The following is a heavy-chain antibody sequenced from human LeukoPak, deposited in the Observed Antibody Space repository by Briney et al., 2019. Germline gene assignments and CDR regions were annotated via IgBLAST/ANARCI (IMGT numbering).Heavy chain of an antibody. D-gene: IGHD4-11*01. CDR2: IHGGGST. CDR1: GFTFSSYS. Sequence: GGSLRLSCAASGFTFSSYSMNWVRQAPGKGLEWVSGIHGGGSTHYADSVKGRFTLSRDISMNTLYLQMNSLRADDTAVYYCARGGQLTRVEYYFDYWGQGTLVTVSS. CDR3: ARGGQLTRVEYYFDY. V-gene: IGHV3-53*01. J-gene: IGHJ4*02.